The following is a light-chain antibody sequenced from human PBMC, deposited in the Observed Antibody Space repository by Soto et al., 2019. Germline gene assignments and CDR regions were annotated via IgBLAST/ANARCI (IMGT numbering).Light chain of an antibody. CDR3: QDSPITPAFS. J-gene: IGKJ3*01. Sequence: IQMTQSPSSLSASVGDRVTITCRASHSGASYFYWFQQRPGKAPSLLIYAATTLHTGVPSRFSGSRSGTNFVLTISRLQTEDFASCYGQDSPITPAFSFGLGTKVHFK. CDR1: HSGASY. V-gene: IGKV1-39*01. CDR2: AAT.